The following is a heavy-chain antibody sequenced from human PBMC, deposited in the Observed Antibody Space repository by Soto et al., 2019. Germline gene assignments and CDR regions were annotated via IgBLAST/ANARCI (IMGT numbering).Heavy chain of an antibody. CDR1: GYSFTSYW. D-gene: IGHD1-1*01. CDR2: IYPGDSDT. V-gene: IGHV5-51*01. J-gene: IGHJ6*02. CDR3: ARLSGPTDYYYGMDV. Sequence: PGESLKISCKGSGYSFTSYWIGWVRQMPGKGLEWMGIIYPGDSDTRYSPSFQGQVTISADKSISTAYLRWSSLKASDTVMYYCARLSGPTDYYYGMDVWGQGTTVTVSS.